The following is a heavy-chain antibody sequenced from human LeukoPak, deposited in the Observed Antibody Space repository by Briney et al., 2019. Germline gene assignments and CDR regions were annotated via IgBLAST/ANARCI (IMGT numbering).Heavy chain of an antibody. CDR1: DGSISSATYY. J-gene: IGHJ4*02. Sequence: SETLSLTCTVSDGSISSATYYWGWIRQPPNKGLDWIGSFFYTGSTYYSPSLKSRVTISVDTSKNQFSLKLSSVTAADTAVYYCARRVFTSYYFDYWGRGTLVTVSS. V-gene: IGHV4-39*01. CDR3: ARRVFTSYYFDY. D-gene: IGHD2-8*01. CDR2: FFYTGST.